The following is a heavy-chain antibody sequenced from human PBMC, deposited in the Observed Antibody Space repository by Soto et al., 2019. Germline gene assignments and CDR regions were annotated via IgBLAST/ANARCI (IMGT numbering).Heavy chain of an antibody. J-gene: IGHJ3*02. CDR1: GGSISSGGYS. Sequence: PSETLSLTCAVSGGSISSGGYSWSWIRQPPGKGLEWIGYIYHSGSTYYNPSLKSRVTISVDRPKNQFSLKLSSVTAADTAVYYCAREGSYYDSSGYTRDAFDIWGQGTMVTVSS. CDR3: AREGSYYDSSGYTRDAFDI. V-gene: IGHV4-30-2*01. D-gene: IGHD3-22*01. CDR2: IYHSGST.